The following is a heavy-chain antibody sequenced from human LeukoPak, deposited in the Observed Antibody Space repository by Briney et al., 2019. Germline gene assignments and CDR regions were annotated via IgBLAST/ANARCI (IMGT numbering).Heavy chain of an antibody. V-gene: IGHV3-43*02. CDR2: ISADGTI. Sequence: GGSLRLSCSASGFTFDDYAMRWVRHAPGKGLEWVSLISADGTIYYADSVKGRFTISRDNAKNSLFLQMNSLRAEDTAVYYCARGDGAGHYWGQGTLVTVSS. CDR3: ARGDGAGHY. D-gene: IGHD3-10*01. CDR1: GFTFDDYA. J-gene: IGHJ4*02.